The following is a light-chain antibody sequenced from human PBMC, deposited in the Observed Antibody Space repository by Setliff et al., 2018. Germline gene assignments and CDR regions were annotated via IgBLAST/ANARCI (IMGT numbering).Light chain of an antibody. J-gene: IGLJ1*01. CDR3: NAYTSRSTYV. CDR1: SSDVGSYDL. V-gene: IGLV2-14*03. Sequence: QSALAQPAPVSGSPGQSITISCSGTSSDVGSYDLASWYQQHPGKAPKLIIYNFSGRPSGVSHRFSGSKSDNTASLTISGLQAEDEADYYCNAYTSRSTYVFGSGTKVTIL. CDR2: NFS.